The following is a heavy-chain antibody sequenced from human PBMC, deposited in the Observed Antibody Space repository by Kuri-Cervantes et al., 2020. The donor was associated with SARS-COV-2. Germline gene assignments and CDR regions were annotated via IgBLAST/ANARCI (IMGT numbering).Heavy chain of an antibody. V-gene: IGHV4-39*07. D-gene: IGHD2-2*01. Sequence: GSLRLSCTVSGGSISSSSYYWSWIRQPPGKGLEWIGEINHSGSTNYNPSLKSRVTISVDTSKNQFSLKLSSVTAADTAVYYCAREGGDILVDGMDVWGQGTTVTVSS. CDR3: AREGGDILVDGMDV. CDR2: INHSGST. CDR1: GGSISSSSYY. J-gene: IGHJ6*02.